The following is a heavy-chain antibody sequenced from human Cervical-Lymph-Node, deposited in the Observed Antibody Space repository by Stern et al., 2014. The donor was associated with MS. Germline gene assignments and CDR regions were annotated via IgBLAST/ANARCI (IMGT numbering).Heavy chain of an antibody. CDR1: GG. D-gene: IGHD3-10*01. CDR2: IIPFVGTA. Sequence: QLVQSGADVKKPGSSVRVSCKASGGISWLRQAPGQGLEWMGGIIPFVGTANYAQKFQGRLTITADTSTNTNYMEWSSLRSDDTAVYYCARGAGDNWFDPWGQGTLVSVSS. V-gene: IGHV1-69*06. J-gene: IGHJ5*02. CDR3: ARGAGDNWFDP.